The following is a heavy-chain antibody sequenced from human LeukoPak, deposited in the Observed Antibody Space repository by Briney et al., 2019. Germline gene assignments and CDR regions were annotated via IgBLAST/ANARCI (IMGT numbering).Heavy chain of an antibody. D-gene: IGHD6-13*01. CDR1: GFTFSSDA. Sequence: GRSLRLSCAASGFTFSSDAMHWVRQAPGKGLEWVGRIKSKTDGGTTDYAAPVKGRFTISRDDSKNTLYLQMNSLKTEDTAVYYCTTLFIAAAGTIYWGQGTLVTVSS. CDR2: IKSKTDGGTT. V-gene: IGHV3-15*01. CDR3: TTLFIAAAGTIY. J-gene: IGHJ4*02.